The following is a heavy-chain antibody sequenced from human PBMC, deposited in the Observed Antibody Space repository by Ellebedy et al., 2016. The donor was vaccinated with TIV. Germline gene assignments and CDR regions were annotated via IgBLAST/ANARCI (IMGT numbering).Heavy chain of an antibody. Sequence: MPSETLSLTCTVSGGSISSYYWSWIRQPPGKGLEWIGYIYYSGSTNYNPSLKSRVTISVDTSKNQFSLKLSSVTAADTAVYYCARRVASSSWYRTDWFDPWGQGTLVTVSS. CDR2: IYYSGST. CDR3: ARRVASSSWYRTDWFDP. J-gene: IGHJ5*02. V-gene: IGHV4-59*08. D-gene: IGHD6-13*01. CDR1: GGSISSYY.